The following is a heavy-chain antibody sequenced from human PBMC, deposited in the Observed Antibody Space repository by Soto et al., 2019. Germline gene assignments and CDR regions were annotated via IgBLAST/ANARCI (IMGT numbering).Heavy chain of an antibody. Sequence: ASVKVSCKASGYTFTSYDINWVRQATGQGLEWMGWMNPNSGNTGYAQKFQGRVTMTRNTSISTAYMELSSLRSEDTAVYYCARGYADFWSGYSLCWFDPWGQGTLVTVSS. J-gene: IGHJ5*02. CDR3: ARGYADFWSGYSLCWFDP. CDR1: GYTFTSYD. D-gene: IGHD3-3*01. CDR2: MNPNSGNT. V-gene: IGHV1-8*01.